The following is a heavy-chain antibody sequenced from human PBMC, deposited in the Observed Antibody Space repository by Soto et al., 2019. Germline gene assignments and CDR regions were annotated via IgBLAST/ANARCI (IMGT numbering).Heavy chain of an antibody. CDR3: GRDVYAYGGHQIDY. CDR1: RFTFSNYG. Sequence: PVGSLRLSCAASRFTFSNYGMHWVRQAPGKGLEWVTVISSDGNSKIYADSVKDRFTISRDNSKNTLSLQMNSLRAEDTAVYYCGRDVYAYGGHQIDYWGQGTLVTVSS. V-gene: IGHV3-33*01. CDR2: ISSDGNSK. J-gene: IGHJ4*02. D-gene: IGHD3-10*01.